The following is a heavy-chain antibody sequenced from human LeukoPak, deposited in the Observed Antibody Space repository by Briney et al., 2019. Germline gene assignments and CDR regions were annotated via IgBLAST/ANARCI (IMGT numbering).Heavy chain of an antibody. CDR2: ISAYNGNT. D-gene: IGHD3-10*01. CDR1: GYTFTSYG. V-gene: IGHV1-18*01. Sequence: ASVKVSCKASGYTFTSYGISWVRQAPGQGLEWMGWISAYNGNTNYAQKLQGRVTMSTDTSTSTAYMELRSLRSDDTAVYYCARDLRGLHSDGWGIGYYFDYWGQGTLVTVSS. CDR3: ARDLRGLHSDGWGIGYYFDY. J-gene: IGHJ4*02.